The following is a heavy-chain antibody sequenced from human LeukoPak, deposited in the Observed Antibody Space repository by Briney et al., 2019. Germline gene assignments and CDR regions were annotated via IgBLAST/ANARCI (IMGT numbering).Heavy chain of an antibody. CDR2: IIPIFGTA. Sequence: SVKVSCKASGGTFSSYAISWVRQAPGQGLEWMGRIIPIFGTANYAQKFQGRVTITTDESTSTAYMELSSLRSEDTAVYYRARSTRLYFDYWGQGTLVTVSS. J-gene: IGHJ4*02. CDR3: ARSTRLYFDY. CDR1: GGTFSSYA. D-gene: IGHD2/OR15-2a*01. V-gene: IGHV1-69*05.